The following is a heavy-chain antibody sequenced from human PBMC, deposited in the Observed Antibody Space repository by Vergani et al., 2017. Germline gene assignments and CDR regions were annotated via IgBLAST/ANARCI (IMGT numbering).Heavy chain of an antibody. D-gene: IGHD4-11*01. CDR3: AGVNTETNGHLYYYYYMDV. CDR1: GGSFTSYH. Sequence: QAQLQQWGGGLLKPSETLSLTCVVNGGSFTSYHWTWIRQSPGEGLEWVGDIDHTGRPDYNPSLKSRLIRSVDKSRNQFSLTLNSGTATDTAISFCAGVNTETNGHLYYYYYMDVWGQGTAVTVS. J-gene: IGHJ6*03. V-gene: IGHV4-34*01. CDR2: IDHTGRP.